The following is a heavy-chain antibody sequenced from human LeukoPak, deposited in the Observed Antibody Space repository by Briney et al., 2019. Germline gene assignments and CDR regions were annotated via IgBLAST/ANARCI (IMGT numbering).Heavy chain of an antibody. CDR1: GGSISSSSYY. Sequence: SETLSLTCTVSGGSISSSSYYWGWIRQPPGKGLEWIGSIYYSGSTYYNPSLKSRVTISVDTSKNQFSLKLSSVTAADTAVYYCARDRGVATVYYYGMDVWGQGTTVTVSS. D-gene: IGHD5-12*01. V-gene: IGHV4-39*07. CDR2: IYYSGST. CDR3: ARDRGVATVYYYGMDV. J-gene: IGHJ6*02.